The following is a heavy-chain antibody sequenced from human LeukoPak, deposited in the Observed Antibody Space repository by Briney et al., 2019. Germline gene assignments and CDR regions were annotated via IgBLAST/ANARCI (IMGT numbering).Heavy chain of an antibody. J-gene: IGHJ5*02. Sequence: GGSLRLSCAGSGFTFSHYGMHWVRQGPGKGLEWVAGIQSDGSYKYYEDSLKGRFTISRGNFKNILYLQMNSLRAEDTAVYSCARDVDTSNHMSIFDPWGQGTLVTVSS. D-gene: IGHD3-3*02. CDR3: ARDVDTSNHMSIFDP. V-gene: IGHV3-33*01. CDR1: GFTFSHYG. CDR2: IQSDGSYK.